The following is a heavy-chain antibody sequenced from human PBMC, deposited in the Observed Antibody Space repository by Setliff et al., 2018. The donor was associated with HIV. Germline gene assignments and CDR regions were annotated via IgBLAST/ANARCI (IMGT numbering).Heavy chain of an antibody. CDR2: IKEDGSEK. Sequence: QPGGSLRLSCAASGFSFRTYWMSWVRQAPGKGLEWVANIKEDGSEKYYVDSVKGRFTISRDNAKNSLYLQMNSLRAEDTAVYYCARRPDYGRGKYFQHWGQGTLVTVSS. CDR3: ARRPDYGRGKYFQH. V-gene: IGHV3-7*02. CDR1: GFSFRTYW. D-gene: IGHD4-17*01. J-gene: IGHJ1*01.